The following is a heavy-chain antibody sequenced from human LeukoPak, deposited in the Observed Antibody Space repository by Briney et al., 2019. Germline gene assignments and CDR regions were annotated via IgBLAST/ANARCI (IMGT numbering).Heavy chain of an antibody. CDR1: GYTFTSYG. CDR3: ARDSDTYYYGSGSYHWFDP. Sequence: GASVKVSCKASGYTFTSYGISWVRQAPGQGREWMGWISAYNGNTNYAQKLQGRVTMTTDTSTSTAYMELRSLRSDDTAVYYCARDSDTYYYGSGSYHWFDPWGQGTLVTVSS. D-gene: IGHD3-10*01. CDR2: ISAYNGNT. J-gene: IGHJ5*02. V-gene: IGHV1-18*01.